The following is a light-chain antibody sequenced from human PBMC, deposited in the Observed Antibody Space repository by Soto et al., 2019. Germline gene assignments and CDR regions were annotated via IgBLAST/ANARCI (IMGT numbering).Light chain of an antibody. CDR3: QQYNNWALT. Sequence: EIVMTQSPATLSVSPGERATLSCRASQSVSSNLAWYQQKPGQAPRLLIYGASTRATGIPARFSGSGSGTEFTLTIRSLQSEDFAVYYCQQYNNWALTFGGGTKVEL. CDR1: QSVSSN. J-gene: IGKJ4*01. V-gene: IGKV3-15*01. CDR2: GAS.